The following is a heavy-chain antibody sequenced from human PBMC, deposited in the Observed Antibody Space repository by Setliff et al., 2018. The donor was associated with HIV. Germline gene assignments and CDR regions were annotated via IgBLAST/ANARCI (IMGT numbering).Heavy chain of an antibody. CDR2: IYTSGST. J-gene: IGHJ4*02. CDR1: GGSISSYY. V-gene: IGHV4-4*07. D-gene: IGHD3-3*01. Sequence: PSETLSLTCTVSGGSISSYYWSWIRQPAGKGLEWIGRIYTSGSTNYNPSLKSRVTMSVDTSKNQFSLKLSSVTAADTAVYYCARDSSITIFGVVIKDYYFDYWGQGTLVTVSS. CDR3: ARDSSITIFGVVIKDYYFDY.